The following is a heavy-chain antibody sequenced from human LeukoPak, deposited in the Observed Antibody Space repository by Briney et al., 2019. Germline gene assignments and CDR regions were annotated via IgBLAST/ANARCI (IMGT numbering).Heavy chain of an antibody. D-gene: IGHD6-19*01. J-gene: IGHJ3*02. CDR3: ARDRNYCSSDRCYDVFDI. CDR1: GFSIGPFW. Sequence: GGSLRLSCVASGFSIGPFWMTWVRQAPGKGLEWVANIRGDASRLYYVDSVKGRFTISRDNAKNSLYLQMSNLRAEDTSVYYCARDRNYCSSDRCYDVFDIWGQGTMDTVSS. CDR2: IRGDASRL. V-gene: IGHV3-7*01.